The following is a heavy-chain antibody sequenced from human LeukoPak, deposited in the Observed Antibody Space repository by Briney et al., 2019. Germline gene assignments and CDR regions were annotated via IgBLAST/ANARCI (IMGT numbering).Heavy chain of an antibody. Sequence: GSLRLSCAASGFTVSSNYMSWIRQPPGKGLEWIGEINHSGSTNYNPSLKSRVTISVDTSKNQFSLKLSSVTAADTAVYYCARGVYDFWSGYYTLPRWFDPWGQGTLVTVSS. CDR3: ARGVYDFWSGYYTLPRWFDP. CDR2: INHSGST. CDR1: GFTVSSNY. D-gene: IGHD3-3*01. V-gene: IGHV4-34*01. J-gene: IGHJ5*02.